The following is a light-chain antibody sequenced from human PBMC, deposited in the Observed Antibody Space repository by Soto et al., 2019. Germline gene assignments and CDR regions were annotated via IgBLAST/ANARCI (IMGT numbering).Light chain of an antibody. V-gene: IGLV2-23*01. Sequence: QSVLTQPASVSGPLGQSILISCTGSSSDIGSYDLVSWYQQYPGKAPKVVIFEGTKRPSGVSNRFSGSKSGNTASLTISGLQTEDEADYYCCSYAGSRTYVFGAGTKVTVL. CDR3: CSYAGSRTYV. CDR2: EGT. J-gene: IGLJ1*01. CDR1: SSDIGSYDL.